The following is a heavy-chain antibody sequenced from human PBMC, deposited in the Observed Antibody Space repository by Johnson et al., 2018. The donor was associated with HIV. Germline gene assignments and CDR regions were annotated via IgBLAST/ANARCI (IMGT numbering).Heavy chain of an antibody. Sequence: EQLVESGGGLVQPGRSLRLSCAASRFSFNKYWMTWVRQAPGNALEWVASIKEDGSEKYYADSVKGRFTISRDNSKNTLYLHMDSLRVGDTAMYYCAKYGGGGNYFSAFDVWGKGTMVTV. D-gene: IGHD1-7*01. J-gene: IGHJ3*01. V-gene: IGHV3-7*03. CDR3: AKYGGGGNYFSAFDV. CDR1: RFSFNKYW. CDR2: IKEDGSEK.